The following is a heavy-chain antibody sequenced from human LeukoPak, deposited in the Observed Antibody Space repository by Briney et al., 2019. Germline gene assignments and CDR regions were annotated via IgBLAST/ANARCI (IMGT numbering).Heavy chain of an antibody. Sequence: GGSLRHSCAASGFTFSNYAITWVRQAPGKGLEWVSTISSSGTNTYYADSVKGRFTISRDNSKNTLYLQMNSLGAEDTAVYYCAKDGHYDSSGFTLQYWGQGTLVTVSS. CDR2: ISSSGTNT. CDR1: GFTFSNYA. V-gene: IGHV3-23*01. CDR3: AKDGHYDSSGFTLQY. D-gene: IGHD3-22*01. J-gene: IGHJ1*01.